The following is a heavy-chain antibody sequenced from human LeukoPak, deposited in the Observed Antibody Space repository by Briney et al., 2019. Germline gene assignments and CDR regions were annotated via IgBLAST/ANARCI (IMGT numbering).Heavy chain of an antibody. CDR3: ASLSIVAPAGLDY. D-gene: IGHD5-12*01. CDR2: ISGSGGST. J-gene: IGHJ4*02. V-gene: IGHV3-23*01. Sequence: GGSLRLSCAASGFTFSSYAMSWVRQAPGKGLEWVSAISGSGGSTYYADSVKGRFTISRDNSKNTLYLQMNSLRAEDTAVYYCASLSIVAPAGLDYWGQGTLVTVSS. CDR1: GFTFSSYA.